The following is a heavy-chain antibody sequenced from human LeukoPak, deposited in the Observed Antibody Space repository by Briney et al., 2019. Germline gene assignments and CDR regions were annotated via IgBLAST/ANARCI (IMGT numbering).Heavy chain of an antibody. D-gene: IGHD3-22*01. J-gene: IGHJ4*02. V-gene: IGHV4-59*01. CDR2: FYYSENT. CDR3: AGGNFYDSSGHPYHFHY. Sequence: SETLSLTCTVSGVSISSYYWSWIRQPPGKGLDWIGYFYYSENTNYNSSLKSRVTISEDTSKNQFSLNLTSVTAADTAVYYCAGGNFYDSSGHPYHFHYWGQGTLVTVPS. CDR1: GVSISSYY.